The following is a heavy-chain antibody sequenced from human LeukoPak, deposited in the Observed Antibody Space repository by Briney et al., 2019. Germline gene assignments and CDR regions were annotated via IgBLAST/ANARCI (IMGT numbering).Heavy chain of an antibody. J-gene: IGHJ5*02. CDR3: SRGRYYDFWSGYSFNWFDP. CDR1: GGSFSGYY. D-gene: IGHD3-3*01. CDR2: INHSGST. V-gene: IGHV4-34*01. Sequence: PSETLSLTCAVYGGSFSGYYWSWIRQPPGKGLEWIGEINHSGSTNYNPSLKSRVTISVDTSKNQFSLKLSSVTAADTAVYYCSRGRYYDFWSGYSFNWFDPWGQGTLVTVSS.